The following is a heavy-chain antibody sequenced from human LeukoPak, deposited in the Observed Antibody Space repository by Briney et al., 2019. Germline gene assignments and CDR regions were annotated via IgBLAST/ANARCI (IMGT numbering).Heavy chain of an antibody. CDR3: ARDRDDYKYNWFDP. Sequence: PSQTLSHTCTVSGGSISSGSYYWSWIRQPAGKGLEWIGRIYTSGSTNYNPSLKSRVTISVDTSKNQFSLKLSSVTAADTAVYYCARDRDDYKYNWFDPWGQGTLVTVSS. J-gene: IGHJ5*02. CDR1: GGSISSGSYY. V-gene: IGHV4-61*02. CDR2: IYTSGST. D-gene: IGHD5-24*01.